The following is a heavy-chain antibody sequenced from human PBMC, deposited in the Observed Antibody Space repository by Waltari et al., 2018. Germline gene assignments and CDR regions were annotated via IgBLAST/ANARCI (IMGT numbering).Heavy chain of an antibody. CDR2: SNPNRGGT. CDR1: GYTFTDYY. D-gene: IGHD3-3*01. CDR3: AEDQSKASRVLFGVIISEWFDP. Sequence: QVQLVQSGAEVKKPGASVKVSCKASGYTFTDYYVHWVRQAPGQGLVWMGLSNPNRGGTRSDQKFHGRVTLNRDTCITTAYMELSSLTADDTAVYYWAEDQSKASRVLFGVIISEWFDPWGQGTLVTVSS. J-gene: IGHJ5*02. V-gene: IGHV1-2*02.